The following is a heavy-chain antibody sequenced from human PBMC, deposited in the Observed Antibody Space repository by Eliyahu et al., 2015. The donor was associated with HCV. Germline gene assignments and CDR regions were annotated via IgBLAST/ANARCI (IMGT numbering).Heavy chain of an antibody. CDR2: ISWNSGSI. V-gene: IGHV3-9*01. J-gene: IGHJ3*02. Sequence: EVQLVESGGGLVQPGRSLRLSXAASGFTFDDYAMHWVRQAPGKGLEWVSGISWNSGSIGYADSVKGRFTISRDNAKNSLYLQMNSLRAEDTALYYCAKDDRPHLLGAFDIWGQGTMVTVSS. CDR3: AKDDRPHLLGAFDI. CDR1: GFTFDDYA. D-gene: IGHD6-6*01.